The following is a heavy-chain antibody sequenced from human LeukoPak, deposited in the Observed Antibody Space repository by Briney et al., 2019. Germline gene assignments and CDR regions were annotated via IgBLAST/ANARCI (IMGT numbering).Heavy chain of an antibody. CDR1: GFTFTPYT. Sequence: GGSLRLSCAASGFTFTPYTMLWVRQAPGKGLEYVSAITSNGDSTYYTNSVKGRFTISRDNSKNTLYLQMGSLRAEDMAVYYCARERAGYYLGYWGQGTLVTVSS. J-gene: IGHJ4*02. V-gene: IGHV3-64*01. CDR3: ARERAGYYLGY. D-gene: IGHD3-9*01. CDR2: ITSNGDST.